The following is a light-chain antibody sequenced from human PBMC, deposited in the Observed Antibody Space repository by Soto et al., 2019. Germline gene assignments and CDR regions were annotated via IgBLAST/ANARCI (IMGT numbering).Light chain of an antibody. CDR2: GAS. V-gene: IGKV3-20*01. CDR3: QQYGKSAMFT. CDR1: QSVSSSY. J-gene: IGKJ2*01. Sequence: EIVLTQSPGTLSLSPGDRATLSCRASQSVSSSYLAWYQQKPGQAPSLLIYGASNRATGIPDRFSGGGSGTDFTLTIIRLEPEDFAVYYCQQYGKSAMFTFGQGTKLEIK.